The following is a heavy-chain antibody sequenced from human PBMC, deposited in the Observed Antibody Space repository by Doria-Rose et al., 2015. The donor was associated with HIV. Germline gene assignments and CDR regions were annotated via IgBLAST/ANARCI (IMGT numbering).Heavy chain of an antibody. V-gene: IGHV2-26*01. D-gene: IGHD6-13*01. Sequence: QESGPVLVKPTETLTLTCTVSGVSLSSPGMGVSWIRQPPGKALEWLADTFSDDERSYKTSLKSRLTIPRGTSKSQVVLTMTDMDPVDTATYYCARIKSSRWYHKYYFDFWGQGTLVIVSA. CDR1: GVSLSSPGMG. J-gene: IGHJ4*02. CDR3: ARIKSSRWYHKYYFDF. CDR2: TFSDDER.